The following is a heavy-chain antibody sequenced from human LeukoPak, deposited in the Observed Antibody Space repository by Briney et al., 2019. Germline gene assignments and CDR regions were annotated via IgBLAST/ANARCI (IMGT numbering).Heavy chain of an antibody. Sequence: PSETLSLTCAVYGGSFSGYYWSWIRQPPGKGLEWIGEINHSGSTNYNPSLKSRVTISVDTSKNQFSLKLSSVTAADTAVYYCASVYDSWSGYSDYWGQGTLVTVSS. J-gene: IGHJ4*02. CDR3: ASVYDSWSGYSDY. V-gene: IGHV4-34*01. CDR2: INHSGST. CDR1: GGSFSGYY. D-gene: IGHD3-3*01.